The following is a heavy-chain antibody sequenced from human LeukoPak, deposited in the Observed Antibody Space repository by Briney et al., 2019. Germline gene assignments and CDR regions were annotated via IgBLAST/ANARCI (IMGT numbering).Heavy chain of an antibody. D-gene: IGHD2-15*01. V-gene: IGHV3-23*01. J-gene: IGHJ4*01. Sequence: GGSLRLSCAASGFTFGTYAMSWVRQIPGKGLEWVSAISGSDDGTYYADSVKGRFTISRDNSRNTLYLQMNTLRAEDTAVYFCAKSPVSSCRGSFCYPFDYWGHGNLVTVSS. CDR2: ISGSDDGT. CDR3: AKSPVSSCRGSFCYPFDY. CDR1: GFTFGTYA.